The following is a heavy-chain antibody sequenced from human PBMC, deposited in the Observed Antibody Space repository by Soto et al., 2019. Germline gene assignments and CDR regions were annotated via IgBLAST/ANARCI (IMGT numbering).Heavy chain of an antibody. V-gene: IGHV4-34*01. D-gene: IGHD4-17*01. CDR3: AREKSPYGRYYYYYMDV. J-gene: IGHJ6*03. Sequence: PSETLSLTCAVCGGSFSGYYWSWIRQHPGKGLEWIGEINHSGSTNYNPSLKSRVTISVDTSKNQFSLKLSSVTAADTAVYYCAREKSPYGRYYYYYMDVWGKGTTVTVSS. CDR1: GGSFSGYY. CDR2: INHSGST.